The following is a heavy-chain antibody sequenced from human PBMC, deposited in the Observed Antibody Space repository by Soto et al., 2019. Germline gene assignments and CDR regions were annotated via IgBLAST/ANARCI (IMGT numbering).Heavy chain of an antibody. J-gene: IGHJ6*02. CDR2: ISYDGSNN. D-gene: IGHD5-18*01. CDR3: SRDRGRGYSYGYGMDV. Sequence: GLSRRLSCAVSGFTFTSYSTHWVSQAPNKGLEWVVVISYDGSNNYYADSVKGRFTISRDNSKNTLYLQMNSLRAEDTAVFYCSRDRGRGYSYGYGMDVWGQGTTVTVSS. CDR1: GFTFTSYS. V-gene: IGHV3-30-3*01.